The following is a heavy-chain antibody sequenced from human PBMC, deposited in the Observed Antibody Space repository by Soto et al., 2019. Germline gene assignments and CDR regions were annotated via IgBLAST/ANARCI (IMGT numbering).Heavy chain of an antibody. J-gene: IGHJ4*02. V-gene: IGHV3-23*01. D-gene: IGHD1-1*01. CDR2: ISGSGGGT. Sequence: VGSLRLSCAASGFTFSSYAMSWVRQAPGKGLEWVSSISGSGGGTYYADSVKGRFTFSRDNSKNTLYLQMNSLRAEDTAVYYCAKFGMATTKRSPPYYIDHWGQGALVTVSS. CDR3: AKFGMATTKRSPPYYIDH. CDR1: GFTFSSYA.